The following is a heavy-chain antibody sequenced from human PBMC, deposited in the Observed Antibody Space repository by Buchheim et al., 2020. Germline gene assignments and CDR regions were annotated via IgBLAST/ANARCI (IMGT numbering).Heavy chain of an antibody. Sequence: QVQLVQSGAEVKKPGASVKVSCKASGYTFTSYAMHWVRQAPGQRLEWMGWINAGNGNTKYSQKFQGRVTITRDTSANTAYLELSSLRSEDTAVYYCARVVSPVGSGWYTNWFDPWGQGTL. V-gene: IGHV1-3*01. J-gene: IGHJ5*02. D-gene: IGHD6-19*01. CDR2: INAGNGNT. CDR1: GYTFTSYA. CDR3: ARVVSPVGSGWYTNWFDP.